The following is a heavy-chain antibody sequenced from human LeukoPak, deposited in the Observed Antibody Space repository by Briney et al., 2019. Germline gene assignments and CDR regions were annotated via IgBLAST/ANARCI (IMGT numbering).Heavy chain of an antibody. CDR1: GGSFSGYY. J-gene: IGHJ4*02. V-gene: IGHV4-59*01. CDR2: IYYSGST. CDR3: ARGVYGSGSYYSDY. D-gene: IGHD3-10*01. Sequence: PSETLSLTCAVCGGSFSGYYWSWIRQPPGKGLEWIGYIYYSGSTNYNPSLKSRVTISVDTSKNQFSLKLSSVTAADTAVYYCARGVYGSGSYYSDYWGQGTLVTVSS.